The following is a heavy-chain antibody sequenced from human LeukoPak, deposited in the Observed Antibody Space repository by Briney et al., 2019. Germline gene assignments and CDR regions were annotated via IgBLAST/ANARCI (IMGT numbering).Heavy chain of an antibody. CDR3: ARLASSSWPLYYYYGMDV. V-gene: IGHV1-8*01. J-gene: IGHJ6*02. Sequence: GASVKVSCKASGYTFTSYDINWVRQATGRGRDWMGWMNPNSANTGYAQKFQGRVTMTRNTSISTAYMELSSLRSENTAVYYCARLASSSWPLYYYYGMDVWGQGATVTVSS. D-gene: IGHD6-13*01. CDR2: MNPNSANT. CDR1: GYTFTSYD.